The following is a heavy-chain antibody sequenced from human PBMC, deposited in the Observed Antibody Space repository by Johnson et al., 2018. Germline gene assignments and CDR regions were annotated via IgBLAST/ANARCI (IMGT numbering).Heavy chain of an antibody. Sequence: VQLVESGGGLIQPGGSLRLSCAASGFTVSSNYMSWVRQAPGKGLEWVSVIYSGGSTYYADSVKGRFTISRDNSKNTLYLHMNSLGAEDTAVYYCARGRVDDYYGMDVWGQGTTVTGSS. J-gene: IGHJ6*02. CDR3: ARGRVDDYYGMDV. D-gene: IGHD2-15*01. CDR1: GFTVSSNY. V-gene: IGHV3-53*01. CDR2: IYSGGST.